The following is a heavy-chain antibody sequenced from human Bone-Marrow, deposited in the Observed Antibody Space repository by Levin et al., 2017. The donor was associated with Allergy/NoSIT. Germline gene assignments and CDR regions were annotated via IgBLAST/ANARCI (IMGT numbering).Heavy chain of an antibody. Sequence: GGSLRLSCAASGFTFSNYPMHWVRQTPDKGLEWVAVMSGDGANEYYAESVRGRFTISRDNSKNTLYLQMNSLRYEDTAVYFCARDPMTTVTTENYYFYMDVWGKGTTVTVSS. V-gene: IGHV3-30-3*01. D-gene: IGHD4-17*01. J-gene: IGHJ6*03. CDR3: ARDPMTTVTTENYYFYMDV. CDR2: MSGDGANE. CDR1: GFTFSNYP.